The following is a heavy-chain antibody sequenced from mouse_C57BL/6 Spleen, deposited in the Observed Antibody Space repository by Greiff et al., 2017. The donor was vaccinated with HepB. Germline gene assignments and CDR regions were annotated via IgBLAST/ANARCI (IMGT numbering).Heavy chain of an antibody. Sequence: VKLLESGAELVRPGASVKLSCKASGYTFTDYYINWVKQRPGQGLEWIARIYPGSGNTYYNEKFKGKATLTAEKSSSTAYMQLSSLTSEDSAVYFCARKGTAQAFDYWGQGTTLTVSS. CDR1: GYTFTDYY. V-gene: IGHV1-76*01. D-gene: IGHD3-2*02. CDR2: IYPGSGNT. J-gene: IGHJ2*01. CDR3: ARKGTAQAFDY.